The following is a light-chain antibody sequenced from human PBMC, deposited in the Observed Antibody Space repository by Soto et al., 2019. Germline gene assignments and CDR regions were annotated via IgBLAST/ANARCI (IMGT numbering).Light chain of an antibody. V-gene: IGLV2-14*01. Sequence: QSALTQPASVSGSPGQSITISCTGTSSDVGGYNYVSWYQQQPGKAPKLMIYDVSNRPSGVSNRFSGSKSGNTASLTISGLQAEDETDYYSSSYTSSSTLVFGGGTKLTVL. CDR1: SSDVGGYNY. CDR2: DVS. J-gene: IGLJ2*01. CDR3: SSYTSSSTLV.